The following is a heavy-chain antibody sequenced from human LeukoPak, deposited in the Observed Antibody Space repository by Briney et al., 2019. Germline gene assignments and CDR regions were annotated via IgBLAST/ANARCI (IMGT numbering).Heavy chain of an antibody. J-gene: IGHJ4*02. CDR2: INHSGST. CDR3: ARCSGSYYRGSYFDY. V-gene: IGHV4-34*01. CDR1: GGSFSGYY. Sequence: PSETLSLTCAVYGGSFSGYYWSWIRQPPGKGLEWIGEINHSGSTNHNLSLKSRVTISVDTSKNQFSLKLSSVTAADTAVYYCARCSGSYYRGSYFDYWGQGTLVTVSS. D-gene: IGHD3-10*02.